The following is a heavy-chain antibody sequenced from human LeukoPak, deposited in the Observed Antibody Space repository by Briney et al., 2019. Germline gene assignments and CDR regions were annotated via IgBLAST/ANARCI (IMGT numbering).Heavy chain of an antibody. CDR2: ISGSGDAI. CDR3: AKRDDVLTGPLDN. CDR1: GFTFNNHN. Sequence: GGSLRLSCVASGFTFNNHNMDWVRQAPGKGLEWISYISGSGDAIFYADSVQGRFTISRDNAKSSLYLQMNSLRVDDTAKYYCAKRDDVLTGPLDNWGQGTLVTVSS. J-gene: IGHJ4*02. D-gene: IGHD3-9*01. V-gene: IGHV3-48*03.